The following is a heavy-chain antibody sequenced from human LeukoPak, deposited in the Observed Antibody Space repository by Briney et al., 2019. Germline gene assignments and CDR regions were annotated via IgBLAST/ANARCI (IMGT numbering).Heavy chain of an antibody. CDR1: GGSISSGGYY. CDR2: IYHSGST. Sequence: PSETLSLTCTVSGGSISSGGYYWSWIRQPPGKGLEWIGYIYHSGSTYYNPSLKSRVTISVDTSKNQFSLKLSSVTAADTAVYYCARGVIIQLFDYWGQGTLVTVSS. J-gene: IGHJ4*02. CDR3: ARGVIIQLFDY. V-gene: IGHV4-30-2*01. D-gene: IGHD3-3*01.